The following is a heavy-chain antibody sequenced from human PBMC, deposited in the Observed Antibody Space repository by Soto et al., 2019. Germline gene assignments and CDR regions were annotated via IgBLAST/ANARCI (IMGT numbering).Heavy chain of an antibody. Sequence: SKTLSLTCAISGDRVSSYSAAWNLIRQSPSGGLEWLGRTYYRSRFFSDYAESVKSRIIINPDTSKNQFSLQLKSVTPEDTAVYYCVRDRYSSSGWFDPWGQGTPVTVSS. V-gene: IGHV6-1*01. J-gene: IGHJ5*02. D-gene: IGHD3-10*01. CDR2: TYYRSRFFS. CDR3: VRDRYSSSGWFDP. CDR1: GDRVSSYSAA.